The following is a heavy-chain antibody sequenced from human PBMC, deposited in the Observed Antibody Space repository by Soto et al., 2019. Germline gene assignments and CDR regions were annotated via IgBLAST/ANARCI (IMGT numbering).Heavy chain of an antibody. D-gene: IGHD3-22*01. Sequence: ASVKVSCKASGYTFTSTWMHCVRQAPGQGLEWMGGIIPIFGTANYAQKFQGRVTITADESTSTAYMELSSLRSEDTAVYYCARGPDYYEIDYWGQGTLVTVSS. J-gene: IGHJ4*02. V-gene: IGHV1-69*13. CDR1: GYTFTSTW. CDR3: ARGPDYYEIDY. CDR2: IIPIFGTA.